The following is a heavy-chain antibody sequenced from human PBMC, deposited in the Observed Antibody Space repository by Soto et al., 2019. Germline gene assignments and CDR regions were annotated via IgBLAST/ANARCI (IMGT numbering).Heavy chain of an antibody. Sequence: EVEVLESGGGLVQPGGSLRLSCAASGFTFSAYVMSWVRQAPGKGLEWVSSITSSGGGTYYADSVKGRFTVSRDNSKNTVYLHMNSLIDEDTAVYYCAKLTAAWGQGTLVTVSS. V-gene: IGHV3-23*01. D-gene: IGHD6-13*01. J-gene: IGHJ4*02. CDR1: GFTFSAYV. CDR3: AKLTAA. CDR2: ITSSGGGT.